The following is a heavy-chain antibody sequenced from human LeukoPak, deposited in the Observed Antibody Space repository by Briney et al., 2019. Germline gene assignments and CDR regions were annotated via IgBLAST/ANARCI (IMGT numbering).Heavy chain of an antibody. J-gene: IGHJ6*03. Sequence: PGGSLRLSCAASGFTFSRHGMHWVRQAPGKRLEWVAFIRYDGSNKYYTDSVKGRFTISRDNSKNTLYLQMNSLRGEDTAVYYCAKDWRRIVLVAAVTRHGNYMDVWGKGTTVTVSS. D-gene: IGHD2-15*01. CDR3: AKDWRRIVLVAAVTRHGNYMDV. V-gene: IGHV3-30*02. CDR2: IRYDGSNK. CDR1: GFTFSRHG.